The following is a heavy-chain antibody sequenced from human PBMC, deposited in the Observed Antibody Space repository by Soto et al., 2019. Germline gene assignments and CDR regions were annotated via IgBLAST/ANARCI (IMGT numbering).Heavy chain of an antibody. CDR2: LSASGGST. V-gene: IGHV3-23*01. Sequence: GGSLRLSCAASGFTFSSYAMNWVRQAPGKGLEWVSALSASGGSTYYADSVKGRFTISRDNSKNTLYLQMNSLRAEDTAVYYCAKAGTHSYFDYWGQRSLVTVSS. CDR3: AKAGTHSYFDY. CDR1: GFTFSSYA. J-gene: IGHJ4*02. D-gene: IGHD1-1*01.